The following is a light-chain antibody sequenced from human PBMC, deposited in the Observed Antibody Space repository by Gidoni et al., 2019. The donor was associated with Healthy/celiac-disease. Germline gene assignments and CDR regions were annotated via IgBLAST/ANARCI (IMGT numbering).Light chain of an antibody. CDR2: GAS. J-gene: IGKJ2*01. CDR3: QQYGSSPPYT. Sequence: EIVLTQSPGPLSLSPGERATLSCRASQSVSSSYLAWYQQKPGQAPRLLIYGASSRATGIPDRFSGSGAGTDFTLTISRLEPEDFEVYYCQQYGSSPPYTFGQGTKLEIK. V-gene: IGKV3-20*01. CDR1: QSVSSSY.